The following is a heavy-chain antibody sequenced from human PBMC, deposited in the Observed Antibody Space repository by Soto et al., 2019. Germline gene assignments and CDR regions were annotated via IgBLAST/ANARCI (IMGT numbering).Heavy chain of an antibody. Sequence: RASVKVSCKASGGTFSSYAISWVRQAPGQGLEWMGGIIPIFGTANYAQKFQGRVTITADKSTSTAYMELSSLRSEDTAVYYCARGGVAAAGTSSPYHYGMDVWGQGTTVTVSS. CDR2: IIPIFGTA. CDR1: GGTFSSYA. J-gene: IGHJ6*02. CDR3: ARGGVAAAGTSSPYHYGMDV. D-gene: IGHD6-13*01. V-gene: IGHV1-69*06.